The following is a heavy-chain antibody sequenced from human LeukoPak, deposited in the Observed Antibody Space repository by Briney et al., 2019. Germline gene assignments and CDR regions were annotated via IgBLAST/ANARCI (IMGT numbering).Heavy chain of an antibody. D-gene: IGHD2-15*01. CDR3: ARGRLVVAATRRWFDP. J-gene: IGHJ5*02. Sequence: PETLSLTCAVYGGSFSGYYWSWIRQPPGKGLEWIGEINHSGSTNYNPSLKSRVTISVDTSKNQFSLKLSSVTAADTAVYYCARGRLVVAATRRWFDPWGQGTLVTVSS. V-gene: IGHV4-34*01. CDR2: INHSGST. CDR1: GGSFSGYY.